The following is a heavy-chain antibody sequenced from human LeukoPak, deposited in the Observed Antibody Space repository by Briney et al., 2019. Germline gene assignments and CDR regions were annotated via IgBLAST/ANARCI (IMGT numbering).Heavy chain of an antibody. D-gene: IGHD3-22*01. CDR2: ISAYNGNT. CDR3: ARDQEGYYDSSGYLGGRAAFDI. J-gene: IGHJ3*02. Sequence: ASVNVSCTSSVYTFTINSISWLRQAPRQRREWMGWISAYNGNTNYAQKLQGRVTMTTHTSKSTAYMELRSLRSEDTAVYYCARDQEGYYDSSGYLGGRAAFDIWGQGTMVTVSS. V-gene: IGHV1-18*01. CDR1: VYTFTINS.